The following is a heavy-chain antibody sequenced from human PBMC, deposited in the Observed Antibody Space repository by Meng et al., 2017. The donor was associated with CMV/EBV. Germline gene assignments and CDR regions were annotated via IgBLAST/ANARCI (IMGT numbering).Heavy chain of an antibody. J-gene: IGHJ3*02. D-gene: IGHD1-14*01. Sequence: SETLSLTCTVSGGSISSSSYYWGWIRQPPGKGLEWIGSIYYSGSTYYNPFLKSRVTISVDTSKNQFSLKLSSVTAADTAVYYCAKLERGTKDAFDIWGQGTMVTVSS. CDR2: IYYSGST. V-gene: IGHV4-39*01. CDR3: AKLERGTKDAFDI. CDR1: GGSISSSSYY.